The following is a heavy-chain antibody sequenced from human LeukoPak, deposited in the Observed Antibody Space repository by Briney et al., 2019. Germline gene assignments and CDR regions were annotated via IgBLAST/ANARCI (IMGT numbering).Heavy chain of an antibody. CDR1: GFTFSTYV. J-gene: IGHJ4*02. D-gene: IGHD1-1*01. Sequence: GGSLRLSCAASGFTFSTYVMGWVRQAPGKGLECVSAISGSGGSTYYADSVKGRFTISRDNSKNTLYLQMNSLGADDTAVYYCAKGNWRYFDYWGQGTLVTVSS. CDR3: AKGNWRYFDY. V-gene: IGHV3-23*01. CDR2: ISGSGGST.